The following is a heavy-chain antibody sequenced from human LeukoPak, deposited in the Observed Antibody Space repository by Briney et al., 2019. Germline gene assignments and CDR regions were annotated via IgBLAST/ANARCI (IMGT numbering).Heavy chain of an antibody. CDR1: GFTFSNYD. Sequence: GGSLRLSCVASGFTFSNYDMHWVRQGTGKGLEWIAAIDPAGQTWYSDSVKGRFTISRKNAKNALYLQMNSLRAADTAVYYCVREPAYTGTWWYPDLWGRGTLVTVAS. J-gene: IGHJ2*01. D-gene: IGHD3-16*01. CDR2: IDPAGQT. V-gene: IGHV3-13*01. CDR3: VREPAYTGTWWYPDL.